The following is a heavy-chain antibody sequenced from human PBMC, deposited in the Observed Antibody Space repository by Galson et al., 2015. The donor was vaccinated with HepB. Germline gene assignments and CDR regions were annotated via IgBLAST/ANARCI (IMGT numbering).Heavy chain of an antibody. Sequence: SLRLSCAASGFTFSAYWMHWVRQAPGKGLVWVARIKGDGSSASYADSVKGRFSISRDNAKNTLFLQLNSLRAEDTAVYYRARDPFSIPTAGREFDYWGQGTLVTVSS. CDR1: GFTFSAYW. V-gene: IGHV3-74*01. CDR2: IKGDGSSA. CDR3: ARDPFSIPTAGREFDY. J-gene: IGHJ4*02. D-gene: IGHD6-13*01.